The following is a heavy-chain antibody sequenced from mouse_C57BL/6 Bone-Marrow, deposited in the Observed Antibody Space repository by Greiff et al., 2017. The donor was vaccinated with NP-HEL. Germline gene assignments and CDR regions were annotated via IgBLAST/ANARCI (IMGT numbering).Heavy chain of an antibody. V-gene: IGHV1-80*01. CDR1: GYAFRSYW. CDR2: IYPGDGDT. CDR3: ARGAY. J-gene: IGHJ3*01. Sequence: QVQLQQSGAELVKPGASVKISCKASGYAFRSYWMNWVKQRPGQGLEWIGQIYPGDGDTNYNGKFKDKASLTADKSSSTAYMQLSSLTSEDSAVYFCARGAYWGQGTLVTVSA.